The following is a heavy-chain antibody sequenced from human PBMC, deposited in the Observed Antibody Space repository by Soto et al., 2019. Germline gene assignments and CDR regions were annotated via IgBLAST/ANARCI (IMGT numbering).Heavy chain of an antibody. CDR2: IKQDGSEK. Sequence: GGSLRLSCAASGFTFSSYWMSWVRQAPGKGLEWVANIKQDGSEKYYVDSVKGRFTISRDNAKNSLYLQMNSLRAEDTAVYYCARGLGYCSSTSCYSDAFDIWGQGTMVTVS. CDR3: ARGLGYCSSTSCYSDAFDI. J-gene: IGHJ3*02. D-gene: IGHD2-2*01. CDR1: GFTFSSYW. V-gene: IGHV3-7*01.